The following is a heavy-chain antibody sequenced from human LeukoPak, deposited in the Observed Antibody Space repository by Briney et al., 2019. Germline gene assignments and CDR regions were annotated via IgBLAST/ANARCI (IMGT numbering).Heavy chain of an antibody. CDR2: ISNSSSYI. J-gene: IGHJ4*02. CDR3: ARDPSGYCSGGSCYEYFDY. V-gene: IGHV3-21*01. Sequence: PGGSLRLSCAASGFTFSSYSMNWVRQAPGKGLEWVSSISNSSSYIYYADSVKGRFTISRDNAKNSLYLQMNSLRAEDTAVYYCARDPSGYCSGGSCYEYFDYWGQGTLVTVSS. CDR1: GFTFSSYS. D-gene: IGHD2-15*01.